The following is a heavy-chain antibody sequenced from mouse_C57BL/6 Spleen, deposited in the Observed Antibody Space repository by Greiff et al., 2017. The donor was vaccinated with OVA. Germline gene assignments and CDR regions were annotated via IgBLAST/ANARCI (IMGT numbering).Heavy chain of an antibody. Sequence: QVQLQQPGAELVMPGASVKLSCKASGYTFTSYWMHWVKQRPGQGLEWIGEIDPSDSYTNYNHKFKGKSTLTVDKSSSTAYMQLSSLTSEDSAVYYCARSPHYYGSSYRYAMDYWGQGTSVTVSS. CDR1: GYTFTSYW. CDR2: IDPSDSYT. CDR3: ARSPHYYGSSYRYAMDY. J-gene: IGHJ4*01. D-gene: IGHD1-1*01. V-gene: IGHV1-69*01.